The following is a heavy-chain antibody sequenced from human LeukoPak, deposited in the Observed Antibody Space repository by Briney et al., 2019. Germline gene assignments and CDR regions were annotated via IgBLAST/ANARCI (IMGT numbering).Heavy chain of an antibody. Sequence: GGSLRLSCAASGFTISTYWMSWVPQAPGKGLECLANIKQDGSEQYYVDSVKGRFAISRDNAKNSVYLQMNGLRAEDTAVYYCARENTAVPGGDCWGQGTLVTVSS. CDR3: ARENTAVPGGDC. CDR2: IKQDGSEQ. D-gene: IGHD5-18*01. J-gene: IGHJ4*02. CDR1: GFTISTYW. V-gene: IGHV3-7*01.